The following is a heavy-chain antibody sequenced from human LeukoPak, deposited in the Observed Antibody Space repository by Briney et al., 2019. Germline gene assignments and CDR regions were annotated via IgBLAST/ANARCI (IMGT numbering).Heavy chain of an antibody. V-gene: IGHV3-30*18. CDR1: GFTFSSYG. CDR3: AKDEMVRGVIIAPIDAFDI. Sequence: GGSLRLSRAASGFTFSSYGMHWVRQAPGKGLEWVAVISYDGSNKYYADSVKGRFTISRDNSKNTLYLQMNSLRAEDTAVYYCAKDEMVRGVIIAPIDAFDIWGQGTMVTVSS. D-gene: IGHD3-10*01. CDR2: ISYDGSNK. J-gene: IGHJ3*02.